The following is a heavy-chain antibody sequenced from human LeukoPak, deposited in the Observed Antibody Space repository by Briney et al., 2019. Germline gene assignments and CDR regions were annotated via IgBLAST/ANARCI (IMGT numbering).Heavy chain of an antibody. CDR1: GYTLTELS. D-gene: IGHD3-10*01. J-gene: IGHJ1*01. CDR3: ATSPSNMVRGSSFFQH. V-gene: IGHV1-24*01. CDR2: FDPEDGET. Sequence: ASVTVSCKVSGYTLTELSMHWVRQAPGKGLEWMGVFDPEDGETIYAQKFQGRVTMTEDTSTDTAYMELSSLRSEDTAVYYCATSPSNMVRGSSFFQHWGQGTLVTVSS.